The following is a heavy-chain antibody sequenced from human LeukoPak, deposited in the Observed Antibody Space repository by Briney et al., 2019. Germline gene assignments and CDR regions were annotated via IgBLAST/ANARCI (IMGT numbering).Heavy chain of an antibody. D-gene: IGHD3-22*01. Sequence: GGSLRLSCAASGFTLKNYWMSRVRQAPGKGLEWVANIKQDGSEKYYVDSVKGRFTISRDNAKNSLYLQVSSLRAEDTAVYYCARDTYNYDTSGYGLGYWGQGTLVTVSS. CDR2: IKQDGSEK. J-gene: IGHJ4*02. CDR1: GFTLKNYW. CDR3: ARDTYNYDTSGYGLGY. V-gene: IGHV3-7*01.